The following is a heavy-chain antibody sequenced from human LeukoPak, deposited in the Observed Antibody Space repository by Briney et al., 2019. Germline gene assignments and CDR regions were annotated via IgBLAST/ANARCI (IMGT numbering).Heavy chain of an antibody. CDR2: IYYSGST. V-gene: IGHV4-59*08. Sequence: SETLSLTCTVSGGSISSYYWSWIRQPPGKGLEWIGYIYYSGSTYYNPSLKSRVTISVDTSKNQFSLKLSSVTAADTAVYYCARLNVAAAGTLFDPWGQGTLVTVSS. J-gene: IGHJ5*02. D-gene: IGHD6-13*01. CDR1: GGSISSYY. CDR3: ARLNVAAAGTLFDP.